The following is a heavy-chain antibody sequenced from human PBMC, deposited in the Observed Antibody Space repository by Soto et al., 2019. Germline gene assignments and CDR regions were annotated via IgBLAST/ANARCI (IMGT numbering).Heavy chain of an antibody. CDR1: GFSLSTSGVG. D-gene: IGHD4-17*01. V-gene: IGHV2-5*02. J-gene: IGHJ4*02. Sequence: QITLKESGPTLVKPTQTLTLTCTFSGFSLSTSGVGVGWIRQPPGKALEWLALIYWDDDKRYSPSLKSRLTITKDTSKNQVVLTMTNMDPVDTATYYCAHTRGRGVTTCPCFDYWGQGTLVTVSS. CDR2: IYWDDDK. CDR3: AHTRGRGVTTCPCFDY.